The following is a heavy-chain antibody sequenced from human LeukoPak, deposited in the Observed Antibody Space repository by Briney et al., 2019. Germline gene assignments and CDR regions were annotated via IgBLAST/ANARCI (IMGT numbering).Heavy chain of an antibody. V-gene: IGHV1-8*01. J-gene: IGHJ4*02. CDR1: GYTFRNYD. CDR2: MDPTSANT. CDR3: ARRGFAVRGVIADY. D-gene: IGHD3-10*01. Sequence: ASVTVSCKASGYTFRNYDINWVRQATGQGLEWMGWMDPTSANTGYAQKFQGRVTMTRDTSINTAYMELSGLRSEDTAVYYCARRGFAVRGVIADYWGQGTLVTVSS.